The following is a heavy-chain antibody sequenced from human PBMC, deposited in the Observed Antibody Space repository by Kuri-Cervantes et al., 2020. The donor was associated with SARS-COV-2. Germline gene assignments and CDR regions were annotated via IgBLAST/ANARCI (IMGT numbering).Heavy chain of an antibody. D-gene: IGHD2-8*01. J-gene: IGHJ6*03. CDR3: AALPYCTNGVCYTYYNYYMDV. CDR1: GGSISSSSYY. V-gene: IGHV4-39*01. Sequence: SETLSLTCTVSGGSISSSSYYWGWIRQPPGKGLEWIGSIYYSGSTYYNPSLKSRVTISVDTSKNQFSLKLSSVTAADTAVYCCAALPYCTNGVCYTYYNYYMDVWGKGTTVTVSS. CDR2: IYYSGST.